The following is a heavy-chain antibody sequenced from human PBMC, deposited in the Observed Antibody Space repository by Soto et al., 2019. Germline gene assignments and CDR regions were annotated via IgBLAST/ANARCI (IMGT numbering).Heavy chain of an antibody. CDR1: GFTFSHYC. CDR3: AQNVDGSPFEY. J-gene: IGHJ4*02. CDR2: ISYDGNDR. Sequence: QVQLVESGGGVVQPGRSLTVSCAASGFTFSHYCMHWVRQPPGKGLEWVAVISYDGNDRHYTDSVKGRLTISRYNSKKTLYLQKNSLRAEGTAVYYCAQNVDGSPFEYWCQGTLVTVSS. V-gene: IGHV3-30*03.